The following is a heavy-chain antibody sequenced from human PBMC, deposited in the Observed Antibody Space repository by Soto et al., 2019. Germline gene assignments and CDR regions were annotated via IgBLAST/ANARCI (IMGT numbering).Heavy chain of an antibody. CDR3: ARGMAEEQIFYYFDY. Sequence: PSETLSLTCTVSGGSINNYYWSWIRQPPGKGLEWIGYIYYSGRTAYNPSLRSRVIISVDTSKNQFSLKLRSVTAADTAVYYCARGMAEEQIFYYFDYWGQGALVTVSS. CDR2: IYYSGRT. CDR1: GGSINNYY. J-gene: IGHJ4*02. D-gene: IGHD3-9*01. V-gene: IGHV4-59*01.